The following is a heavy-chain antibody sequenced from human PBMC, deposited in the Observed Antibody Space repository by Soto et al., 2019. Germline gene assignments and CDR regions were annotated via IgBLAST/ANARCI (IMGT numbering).Heavy chain of an antibody. V-gene: IGHV3-48*01. CDR2: ISSSSSTI. CDR1: GFTFSSYS. Sequence: GGSLRLSCAASGFTFSSYSMNWVRQAPGKGLEWVSYISSSSSTIYYADSVKGRFTISRDNAKNSLYLQMNSLRAEDTAVYYRARDMDDWALFNTGAKGTRVTVS. J-gene: IGHJ6*03. D-gene: IGHD2-21*01. CDR3: ARDMDDWALFNT.